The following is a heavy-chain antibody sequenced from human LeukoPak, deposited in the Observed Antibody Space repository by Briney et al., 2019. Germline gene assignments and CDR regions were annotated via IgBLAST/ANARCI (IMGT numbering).Heavy chain of an antibody. CDR2: IYTSGST. D-gene: IGHD6-19*01. CDR3: ASNLAVAGTSLEKDY. CDR1: GGSISSYY. Sequence: PSETLSLTCAVYGGSISSYYWSWIRQPAGKGLEWIGRIYTSGSTNYNPSLKSRVTMSVDTSKNQFSLKLSSVTAADTAVYYCASNLAVAGTSLEKDYWGQGTLVTVSS. V-gene: IGHV4-59*10. J-gene: IGHJ4*02.